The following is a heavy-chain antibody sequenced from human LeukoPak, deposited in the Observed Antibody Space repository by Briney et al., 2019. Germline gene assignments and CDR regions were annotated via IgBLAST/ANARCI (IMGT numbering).Heavy chain of an antibody. CDR3: VEIPTVTTRPDYFDY. CDR1: GFTFSSYA. V-gene: IGHV3-23*01. Sequence: GGSLRLSCAASGFTFSSYAMSWVRQAPGKGLEWVSIISGSGGSTYHADSVKGRFTISRDNSKNTLYLQMNNLRAEDTAVYYCVEIPTVTTRPDYFDYWGQGTLVTVSS. J-gene: IGHJ4*02. D-gene: IGHD4-11*01. CDR2: ISGSGGST.